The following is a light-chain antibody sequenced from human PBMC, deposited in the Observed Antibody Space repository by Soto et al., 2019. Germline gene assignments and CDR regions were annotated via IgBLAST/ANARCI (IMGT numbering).Light chain of an antibody. CDR1: SSNIGSNT. V-gene: IGLV1-44*01. CDR3: AAWDDSLNGLV. Sequence: QSVLTQPPSASGTPGQRVTISCSGSSSNIGSNTVNWYQQLPGTAPKLLIYNNNQRPSGVPDRFSGSQSGTSASLAISGLQSEDVADYYCAAWDDSLNGLVFGTGTKLTVL. CDR2: NNN. J-gene: IGLJ1*01.